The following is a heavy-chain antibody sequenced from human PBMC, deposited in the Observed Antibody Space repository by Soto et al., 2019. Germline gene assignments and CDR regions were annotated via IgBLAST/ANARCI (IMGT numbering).Heavy chain of an antibody. Sequence: ASVKVSCKASGYTFTSYYMHWVRQAPGQGLEWLGIIIPSGGSTSYAQKFQGRVTMTRGTSTSTVYMDVSSLRSEETAVYDCARAEGYDSSGFYYYYGMDVWGQGTTVTV. CDR3: ARAEGYDSSGFYYYYGMDV. J-gene: IGHJ6*02. CDR2: IIPSGGST. D-gene: IGHD3-22*01. V-gene: IGHV1-46*01. CDR1: GYTFTSYY.